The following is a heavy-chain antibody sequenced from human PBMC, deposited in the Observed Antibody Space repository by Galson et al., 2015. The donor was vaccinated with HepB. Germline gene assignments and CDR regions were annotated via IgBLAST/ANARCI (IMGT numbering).Heavy chain of an antibody. CDR2: ISSSGDSS. CDR1: GFSFNNFA. Sequence: SLRLSCAASGFSFNNFAVNWVRQAPGKGLEWVALISSSGDSSYYGDSVKGRFTISRDNSKNTAFLQMNSLRAEDTAVYYCAGVGVPLAILGWFDPWGQGTLVTVSS. V-gene: IGHV3-23*01. D-gene: IGHD3-3*02. J-gene: IGHJ5*02. CDR3: AGVGVPLAILGWFDP.